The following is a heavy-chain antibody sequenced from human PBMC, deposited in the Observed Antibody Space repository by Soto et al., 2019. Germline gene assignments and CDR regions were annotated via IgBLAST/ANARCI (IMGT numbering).Heavy chain of an antibody. CDR2: ISSDGVGT. D-gene: IGHD6-6*01. J-gene: IGHJ6*03. CDR1: GFTLSGYA. CDR3: ARRARPDFYYMDV. Sequence: EVQLAESGGGLAQHGGSLRLSCAASGFTLSGYAMDWVRQAPGKGLEYVSGISSDGVGTYYANSVQGRFTISRDNSKNAVYLQMGSLNPGDLAVYYCARRARPDFYYMDVWGKGTTVTVSS. V-gene: IGHV3-64*01.